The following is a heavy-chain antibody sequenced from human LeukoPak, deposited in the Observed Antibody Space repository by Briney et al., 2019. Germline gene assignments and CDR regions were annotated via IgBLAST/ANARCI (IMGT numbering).Heavy chain of an antibody. CDR3: AREDLPSRSDTYDY. Sequence: PGGPLRLSCAASGFTFSSYEMNWVRQAPGKGLEWVSYISSSGSMMNYADSVKGRFTISRDNAKNSLYLQMNSLRAEDTAVYYCAREDLPSRSDTYDYWGQGTLVTVSS. CDR1: GFTFSSYE. D-gene: IGHD1-26*01. J-gene: IGHJ4*02. V-gene: IGHV3-48*03. CDR2: ISSSGSMM.